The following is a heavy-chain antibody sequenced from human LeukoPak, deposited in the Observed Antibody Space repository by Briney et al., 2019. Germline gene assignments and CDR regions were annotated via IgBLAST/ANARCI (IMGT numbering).Heavy chain of an antibody. Sequence: GESLKISCKGSGYRFTTYWIGWVRPMPGKGLEWMGIIYPDDSDTRYSPSFQGQVTISADKSISTAYLQWSSLKASDTAMYYCARRREYYYGSGSYWYFDSWGQGTLVTVSS. CDR1: GYRFTTYW. CDR3: ARRREYYYGSGSYWYFDS. V-gene: IGHV5-51*01. CDR2: IYPDDSDT. D-gene: IGHD3-10*01. J-gene: IGHJ4*02.